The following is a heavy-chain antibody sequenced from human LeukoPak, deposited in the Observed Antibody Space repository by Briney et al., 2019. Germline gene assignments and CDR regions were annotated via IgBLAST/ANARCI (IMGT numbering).Heavy chain of an antibody. CDR2: ISYDGSNK. D-gene: IGHD1-26*01. J-gene: IGHJ3*02. Sequence: QPGGSLRLSCAASGFTFSSYAMHWVRQAPGKGLEWVAVISYDGSNKYYADSVKGRFTISRDNSKNTLYLQMNSLRAENTAVYYCARTGSMGSAFDIWGQGTMVTVSS. V-gene: IGHV3-30*04. CDR3: ARTGSMGSAFDI. CDR1: GFTFSSYA.